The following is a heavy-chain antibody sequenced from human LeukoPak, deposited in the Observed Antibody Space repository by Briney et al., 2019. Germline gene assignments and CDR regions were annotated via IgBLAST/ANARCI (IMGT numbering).Heavy chain of an antibody. CDR1: GFTFSNYA. D-gene: IGHD6-13*01. CDR2: VSVSGSIT. CDR3: AMQQLMSAFDI. V-gene: IGHV3-23*01. Sequence: GGSLRLSCAASGFTFSNYAMNWVRQAPGKGLEWVSIVSVSGSITYYADSVKGRFTISRDNSKNTLHLQMNSLRAEDTAVYYCAMQQLMSAFDIWGQGTMVTVSS. J-gene: IGHJ3*02.